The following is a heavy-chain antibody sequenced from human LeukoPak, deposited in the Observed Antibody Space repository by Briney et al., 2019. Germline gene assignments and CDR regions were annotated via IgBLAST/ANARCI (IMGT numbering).Heavy chain of an antibody. V-gene: IGHV4-30-4*01. CDR3: ARDRGAPHVDYYDRRFDP. J-gene: IGHJ5*02. D-gene: IGHD3-22*01. Sequence: SETLSLTCTVSGGSISSGDYYWSWIRQPPGKGLEWNGYIYYSGSTYYNPSLKSRVTISVDTSKNQFSLKLSSVTAADTAVYYCARDRGAPHVDYYDRRFDPWGQGTLVTVSS. CDR1: GGSISSGDYY. CDR2: IYYSGST.